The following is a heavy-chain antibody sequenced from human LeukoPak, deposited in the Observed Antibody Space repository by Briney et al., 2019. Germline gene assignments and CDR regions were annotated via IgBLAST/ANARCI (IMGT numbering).Heavy chain of an antibody. V-gene: IGHV6-1*01. CDR2: TYYRSKWYN. Sequence: SQTLSLTCALSGDSVSSNSAAWNWIRLSPSRGLEWLGRTYYRSKWYNDYAVSVKSRITINPDTSKNQFSLQLNSVTPEDTAVYYCARSHYYDSSGFDYWGQGTLVTVSS. J-gene: IGHJ4*02. CDR1: GDSVSSNSAA. CDR3: ARSHYYDSSGFDY. D-gene: IGHD3-22*01.